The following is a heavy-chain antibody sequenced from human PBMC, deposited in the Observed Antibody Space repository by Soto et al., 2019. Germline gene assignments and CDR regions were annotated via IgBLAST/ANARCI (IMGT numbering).Heavy chain of an antibody. CDR2: ISWNSGSI. CDR1: GFTFDDYA. D-gene: IGHD6-19*01. Sequence: EVQLVESEGGLVQPGRSLRLSCAASGFTFDDYAMHWVRQAPGKGLEWVSGISWNSGSIGYADSVKGRFTISRDNAKNSLYLQMNSLRAEDTALYYCAKYGSVAVAGDYGYVDLWGRGTLVTVSS. J-gene: IGHJ2*01. CDR3: AKYGSVAVAGDYGYVDL. V-gene: IGHV3-9*01.